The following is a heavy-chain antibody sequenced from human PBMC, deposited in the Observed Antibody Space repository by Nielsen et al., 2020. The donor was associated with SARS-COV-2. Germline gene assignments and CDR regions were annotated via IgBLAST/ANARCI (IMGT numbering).Heavy chain of an antibody. CDR3: AKEAYYDILTGYLGYYGMDV. V-gene: IGHV3-20*04. J-gene: IGHJ6*02. CDR1: GFSFSNYA. CDR2: IYLNGGST. D-gene: IGHD3-9*01. Sequence: GGSLSLSCAASGFSFSNYAMSWGRQAPGKGMGWDSGIYLNGGSTGYADSVKGRFTISRDNSKNTLYLQMNSLIAEDTAVYYCAKEAYYDILTGYLGYYGMDVWGRGTTVTVSS.